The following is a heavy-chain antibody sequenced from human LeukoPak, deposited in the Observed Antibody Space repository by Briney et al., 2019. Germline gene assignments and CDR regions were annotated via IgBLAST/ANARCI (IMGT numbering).Heavy chain of an antibody. Sequence: PGGSLRLSCAASGFTFSSYWMSWVRQAPGKGLELVANIKQDGSEKYYVDSVKGRFTISRDNAKNSLYLQMNSLRAEDTAVYYCARAGVVPAADGFDPWGQGTLVTVSS. CDR3: ARAGVVPAADGFDP. V-gene: IGHV3-7*01. CDR1: GFTFSSYW. J-gene: IGHJ5*02. D-gene: IGHD2-2*01. CDR2: IKQDGSEK.